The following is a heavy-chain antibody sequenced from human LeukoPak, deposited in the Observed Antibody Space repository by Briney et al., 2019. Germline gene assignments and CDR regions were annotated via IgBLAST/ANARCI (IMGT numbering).Heavy chain of an antibody. J-gene: IGHJ5*02. D-gene: IGHD2-2*01. CDR1: GDSVSSNSVT. V-gene: IGHV6-1*01. CDR2: TYYRSTWYN. CDR3: ARRLTQYDCFDP. Sequence: TSQTLSLTCAISGDSVSSNSVTWNWIRQSPSRGLEWLGRTYYRSTWYNDYAVSVRGRITVNPDTSKNQFSLHLNPVTPEDTAVYYCARRLTQYDCFDPWGQGILVTVSS.